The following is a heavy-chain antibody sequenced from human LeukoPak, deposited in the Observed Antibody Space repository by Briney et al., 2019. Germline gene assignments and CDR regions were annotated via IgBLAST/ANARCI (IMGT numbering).Heavy chain of an antibody. D-gene: IGHD4-17*01. CDR2: IYSGGST. Sequence: GGSLRLSCAASGFTVSSNYMSWVRQAPGKGLEWVSVIYSGGSTYYADSVKGRFTISRDNSKNTLYLQMNSLRAEDTAVYYCARDARPTTVTPFDYWGQGTLVTVSS. V-gene: IGHV3-66*01. CDR1: GFTVSSNY. CDR3: ARDARPTTVTPFDY. J-gene: IGHJ4*02.